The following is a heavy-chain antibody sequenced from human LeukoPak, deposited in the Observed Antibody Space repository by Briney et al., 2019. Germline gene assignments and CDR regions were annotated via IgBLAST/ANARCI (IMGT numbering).Heavy chain of an antibody. J-gene: IGHJ4*02. CDR2: IYYSGST. Sequence: SETLSLTCTVSGGSISSASYYWGWIRQPPGKGLEWIGIIYYSGSTYYNPSLKSRVTISVDTSKNQFSLKLSSVTAADTAVYYCARQRDSSLDQWGQGTLVTVSS. D-gene: IGHD2/OR15-2a*01. V-gene: IGHV4-39*01. CDR3: ARQRDSSLDQ. CDR1: GGSISSASYY.